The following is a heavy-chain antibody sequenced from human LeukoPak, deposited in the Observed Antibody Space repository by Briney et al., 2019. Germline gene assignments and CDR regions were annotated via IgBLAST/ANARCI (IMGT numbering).Heavy chain of an antibody. CDR2: MNPNSGNT. V-gene: IGHV1-2*02. CDR3: ARDDIVAAAEADY. CDR1: GYTFTDYY. J-gene: IGHJ4*02. D-gene: IGHD6-13*01. Sequence: GASVKVSCKASGYTFTDYYMHWMRQAPGQGLEWMGWMNPNSGNTGYAQKFQGRVTMTRDTSISTAYMELSSLRSDDTAVYYCARDDIVAAAEADYWGQGTLVTVSS.